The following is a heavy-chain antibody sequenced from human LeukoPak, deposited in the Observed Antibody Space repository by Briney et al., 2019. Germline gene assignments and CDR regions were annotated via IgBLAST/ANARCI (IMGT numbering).Heavy chain of an antibody. D-gene: IGHD2-21*01. CDR3: SKEVNYFDY. Sequence: GASVKVSCKASGYTFTGYYMHWVRQAPGQGREWMGWINPYSGETNYPQKLEGRVTITRDTSISTAVFELNRLRSHDPGLIYLSKEVNYFDYWGQGTLVTVSS. J-gene: IGHJ4*02. CDR1: GYTFTGYY. V-gene: IGHV1-2*02. CDR2: INPYSGET.